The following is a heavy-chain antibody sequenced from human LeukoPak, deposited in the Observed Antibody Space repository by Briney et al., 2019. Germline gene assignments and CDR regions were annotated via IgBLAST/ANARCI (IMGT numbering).Heavy chain of an antibody. CDR2: ISSSSSYI. Sequence: GGSLRLSCAASGFTFSSYSMNWVRQAPGKGLEWVSSISSSSSYIYYADSVKGRFTISRDNAKNSLYPQMNSLRAEDTAVYYCARGTPLNPEISGFDYWGQGTLVTVSS. D-gene: IGHD1-14*01. V-gene: IGHV3-21*01. CDR3: ARGTPLNPEISGFDY. CDR1: GFTFSSYS. J-gene: IGHJ4*02.